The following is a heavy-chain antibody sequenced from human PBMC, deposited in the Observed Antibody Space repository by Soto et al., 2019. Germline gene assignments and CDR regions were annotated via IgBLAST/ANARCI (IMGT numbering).Heavy chain of an antibody. J-gene: IGHJ6*02. CDR3: ARGWVSYYYGMDV. Sequence: KTSETLSLTCALYAGSFSGYYWSWIRQPPGKGLEWIGEINHSGSTNYNPSLKSRVTISVDTSKNQFSLKLSSVTAADTAVYYCARGWVSYYYGMDVWGQGTTVAVSS. CDR2: INHSGST. D-gene: IGHD6-13*01. CDR1: AGSFSGYY. V-gene: IGHV4-34*01.